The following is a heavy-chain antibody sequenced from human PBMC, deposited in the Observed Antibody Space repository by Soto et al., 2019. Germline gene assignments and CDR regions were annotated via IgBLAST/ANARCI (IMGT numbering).Heavy chain of an antibody. D-gene: IGHD3-22*01. CDR1: GGTFSSYA. V-gene: IGHV1-69*12. J-gene: IGHJ5*02. CDR3: ARDRGPSSGYYPYWFDP. CDR2: ILPIFGTA. Sequence: QVQLVQSGAEVKKPGSSVKVSCKASGGTFSSYAITWVRQAPGQGLEWIGGILPIFGTANYAQKFQARVTTPADXSXSXXYMEISSLRSEDTAVYYCARDRGPSSGYYPYWFDPWGQGTLVTVSS.